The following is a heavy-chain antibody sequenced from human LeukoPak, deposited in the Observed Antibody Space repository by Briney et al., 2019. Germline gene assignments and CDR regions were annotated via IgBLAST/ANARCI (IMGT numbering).Heavy chain of an antibody. V-gene: IGHV4-59*01. J-gene: IGHJ6*02. D-gene: IGHD2-21*02. CDR3: ARDRMAVTTGDYYYGMDV. CDR2: IYYSGST. Sequence: SETLSLTCTVSGGSISSYYWSWIRQPPGKGLEWIGYIYYSGSTNYNPSLKSRVTISVDTSKNQFSLKLSSVTAADTAVYYCARDRMAVTTGDYYYGMDVWGQGTTVTVSS. CDR1: GGSISSYY.